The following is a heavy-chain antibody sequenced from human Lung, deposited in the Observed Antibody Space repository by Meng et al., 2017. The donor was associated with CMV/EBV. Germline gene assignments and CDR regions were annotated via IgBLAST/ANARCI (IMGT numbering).Heavy chain of an antibody. J-gene: IGHJ4*02. CDR3: ARVSSVSSSSL. V-gene: IGHV4-34*01. CDR2: ISHAGTT. CDR1: GGSIIGYF. D-gene: IGHD6-6*01. Sequence: GSLRLXCRVYGGSIIGYFWSWIRQPPGKGLEWIGEISHAGTTNYNPSLKSRVSLSLDMSKHQFSLNLSSLTAADTAVYYCARVSSVSSSSLWGQGTLVXVSS.